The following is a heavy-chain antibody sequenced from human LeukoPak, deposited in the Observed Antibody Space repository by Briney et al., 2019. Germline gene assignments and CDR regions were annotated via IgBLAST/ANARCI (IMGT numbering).Heavy chain of an antibody. D-gene: IGHD3-10*01. J-gene: IGHJ5*02. CDR2: IYYSGIT. CDR1: GDSISSTTYN. CDR3: ASHYGP. Sequence: SETLSLTCTVSGDSISSTTYNWGWIRQPPGKGLEWIGSIYYSGITYYNPSLKSRVTISVDTSKNQFSLKLNSVTAADTAVYYCASHYGPWGQGTLVTVSS. V-gene: IGHV4-39*01.